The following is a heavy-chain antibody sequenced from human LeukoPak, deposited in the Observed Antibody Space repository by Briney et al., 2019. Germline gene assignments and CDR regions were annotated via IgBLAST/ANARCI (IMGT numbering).Heavy chain of an antibody. D-gene: IGHD3-10*02. CDR3: AELGITMIGGV. CDR2: ISSSSSTI. J-gene: IGHJ6*04. V-gene: IGHV3-48*01. CDR1: GFTFSSYS. Sequence: GGSLTLSCAASGFTFSSYSMNWVRQAPGKGLEWVSYISSSSSTIYYADSVKGRFTISRDNAKNSLYLQMNSLRAEDTAVYYCAELGITMIGGVWGKGTTVTISS.